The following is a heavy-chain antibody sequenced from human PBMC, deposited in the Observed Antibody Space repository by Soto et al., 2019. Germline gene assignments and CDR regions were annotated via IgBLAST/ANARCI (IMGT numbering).Heavy chain of an antibody. Sequence: EVQLLESGGGLVQPGGSLRLSCAASGFTFSSYAMSWVRQAPGKGLEWVSAISGSGGSTYYADSVKGRFTISRDNSKNTLYLQMNSLIAEDTAVYYCAKVLWFGELYFNYYYMDVWGKGTTVTVSS. CDR1: GFTFSSYA. D-gene: IGHD3-10*01. CDR3: AKVLWFGELYFNYYYMDV. CDR2: ISGSGGST. V-gene: IGHV3-23*01. J-gene: IGHJ6*03.